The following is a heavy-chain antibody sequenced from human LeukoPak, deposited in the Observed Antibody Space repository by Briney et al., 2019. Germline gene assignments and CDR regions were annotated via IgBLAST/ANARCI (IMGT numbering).Heavy chain of an antibody. CDR3: ARGRATAMAT. V-gene: IGHV4-34*01. CDR2: INHSGST. J-gene: IGHJ4*02. CDR1: GGSFSGYY. D-gene: IGHD5-18*01. Sequence: SETLSLTCAVYGGSFSGYYWSWIRQPPGKGLEWIGEINHSGSTNYNPSLKSRVTIPVDTSKNQFSLKLSSVTAADTAVYYCARGRATAMATWGQGTLVTVSS.